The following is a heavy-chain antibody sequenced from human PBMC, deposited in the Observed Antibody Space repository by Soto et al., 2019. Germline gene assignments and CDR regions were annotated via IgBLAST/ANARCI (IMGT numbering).Heavy chain of an antibody. J-gene: IGHJ4*02. V-gene: IGHV3-53*01. CDR3: ARGYGSSNYLVAY. Sequence: VGSLRLSCGASGFTASTNYMSWVRQAPGKGLEWVSIFYKGGSTYYADSVKGRFTLSRDNSKDTLYLQMNSLRAEDTAIYYCARGYGSSNYLVAYWGQRIQVTVSS. D-gene: IGHD1-26*01. CDR1: GFTASTNY. CDR2: FYKGGST.